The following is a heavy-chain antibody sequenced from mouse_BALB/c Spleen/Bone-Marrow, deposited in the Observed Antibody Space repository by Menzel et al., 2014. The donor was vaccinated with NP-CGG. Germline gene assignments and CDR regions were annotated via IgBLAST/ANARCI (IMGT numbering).Heavy chain of an antibody. J-gene: IGHJ2*01. CDR2: IDPANGNT. CDR1: GFNIKDTY. V-gene: IGHV14-3*02. CDR3: ARGGLYDGSDY. D-gene: IGHD2-3*01. Sequence: VQLKQSGAELVKPGASVKLSCTASGFNIKDTYMHWVKQRPEQGLEWIGRIDPANGNTKYDPKFQGKATITADTSSNTAYLQLSSLTSEDTAVYYCARGGLYDGSDYWGRGTTLTVSS.